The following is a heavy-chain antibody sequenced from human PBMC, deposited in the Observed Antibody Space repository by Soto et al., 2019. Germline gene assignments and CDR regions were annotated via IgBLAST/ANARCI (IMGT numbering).Heavy chain of an antibody. CDR1: GFTFITVA. V-gene: IGHV3-23*01. CDR2: ISDNGGNT. CDR3: AKLYWNPRYFDY. D-gene: IGHD1-1*01. Sequence: WGSLRLSCVASGFTFITVAITFCGQAPGKGLEWVSSISDNGGNTDYADSVRGRFTLSRDNSKNTLYLQMNHLKAEDTAVYYCAKLYWNPRYFDYWGQGARVTVSS. J-gene: IGHJ4*02.